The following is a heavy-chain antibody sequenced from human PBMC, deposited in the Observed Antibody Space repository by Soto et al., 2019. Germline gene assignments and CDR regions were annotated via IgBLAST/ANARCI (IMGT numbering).Heavy chain of an antibody. V-gene: IGHV4-31*03. CDR3: ARQDIVATWYNWFDP. CDR1: GGSISSGGYY. Sequence: QVQLQESGPGLVKPSQTLSLTCTVSGGSISSGGYYWSWIRQHPGKGLEWIGYIYYSGSTYYNPSHKSRVTISVDASKNQFSLQLSSVTAADTAVYYCARQDIVATWYNWFDPWGQGTLVTVSS. J-gene: IGHJ5*02. D-gene: IGHD5-12*01. CDR2: IYYSGST.